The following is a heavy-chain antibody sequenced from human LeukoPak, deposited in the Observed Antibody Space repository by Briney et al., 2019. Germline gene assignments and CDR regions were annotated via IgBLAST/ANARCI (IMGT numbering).Heavy chain of an antibody. Sequence: GGSLRLSCAASGFTFSSYSMNWVRQAPGKGLEWVSSISSSSSCIYYADSVKGRFTISRDNSKNTLYLQMNSLRAEDTAVYYCAKGIYSSGWSYFDYWGHGTLVTVSS. V-gene: IGHV3-21*04. D-gene: IGHD6-19*01. J-gene: IGHJ4*01. CDR2: ISSSSSCI. CDR3: AKGIYSSGWSYFDY. CDR1: GFTFSSYS.